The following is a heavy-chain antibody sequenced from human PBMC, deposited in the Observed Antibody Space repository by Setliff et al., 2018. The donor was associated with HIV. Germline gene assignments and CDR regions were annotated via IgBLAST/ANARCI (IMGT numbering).Heavy chain of an antibody. CDR1: GYSLTSGYY. D-gene: IGHD3-22*01. V-gene: IGHV4-38-2*01. Sequence: SETLSLTCGVSGYSLTSGYYWGWIRQPPGKGLEWIGSIHDSGRTYYNPSLKSRVTISVDTSKNQFSLKLSSVTAADAAVYYCASRVYYYDSSGYLREEGFDPWGQGTLVTVSS. CDR2: IHDSGRT. CDR3: ASRVYYYDSSGYLREEGFDP. J-gene: IGHJ5*02.